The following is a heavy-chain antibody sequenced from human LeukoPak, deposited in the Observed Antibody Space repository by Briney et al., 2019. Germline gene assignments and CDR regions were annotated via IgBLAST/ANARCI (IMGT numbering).Heavy chain of an antibody. D-gene: IGHD1-26*01. Sequence: GESLKISCKGSGYSFTSYWISWVRQMPGKGLEWMGRIDPSDSYNKYSPSFQGHVTISGDEYISTAYLQWSSLKASDTAMYYCARHFLGELPDMDVWGQGTTVTVSS. CDR3: ARHFLGELPDMDV. CDR1: GYSFTSYW. V-gene: IGHV5-10-1*01. J-gene: IGHJ6*02. CDR2: IDPSDSYN.